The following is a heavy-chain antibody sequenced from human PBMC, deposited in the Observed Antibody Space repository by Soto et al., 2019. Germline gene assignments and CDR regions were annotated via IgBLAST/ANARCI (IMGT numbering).Heavy chain of an antibody. CDR3: ARERSAGTGWFDP. D-gene: IGHD6-13*01. CDR1: GYTFTSYD. V-gene: IGHV1-8*01. Sequence: QVQLVQSGAEVKKPGASVKVSCKASGYTFTSYDINWVRQATGQGLEWMGWMNPNSGNTGYAQKCQGRVTMTRNTSMSTAYMELSSLRSGDTAVYYCARERSAGTGWFDPWGQGTLVTVSS. CDR2: MNPNSGNT. J-gene: IGHJ5*02.